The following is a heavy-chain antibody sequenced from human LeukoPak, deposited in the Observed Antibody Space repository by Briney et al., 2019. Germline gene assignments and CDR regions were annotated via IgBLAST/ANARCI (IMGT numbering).Heavy chain of an antibody. D-gene: IGHD3-9*01. CDR1: GFTFDDYA. Sequence: TGGSLRLSCAASGFTFDDYAMHWVRQAPGKGLEWVSGIADSGGSTYYADSVKGRFTISRDNSKNTLHLQMNSLRAEDTAVYYCAKIHDILTGYSQYTYYFDYWGQGTLVTVSP. V-gene: IGHV3-23*01. CDR3: AKIHDILTGYSQYTYYFDY. CDR2: IADSGGST. J-gene: IGHJ4*02.